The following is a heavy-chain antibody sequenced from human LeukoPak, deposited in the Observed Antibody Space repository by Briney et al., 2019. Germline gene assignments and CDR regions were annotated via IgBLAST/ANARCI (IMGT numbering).Heavy chain of an antibody. J-gene: IGHJ4*02. CDR2: VYYSGST. D-gene: IGHD3-9*01. CDR3: ARHRSFDYLIPYDY. V-gene: IGHV4-39*01. Sequence: PSETLSLTCGVSGASISSYSHYWGWIRQPPGKGLEWIGSVYYSGSTYYNPSLKSRVTISIDTSKNQFSLNLRSVTAADTAVYYCARHRSFDYLIPYDYWGQGTLVTVSS. CDR1: GASISSYSHY.